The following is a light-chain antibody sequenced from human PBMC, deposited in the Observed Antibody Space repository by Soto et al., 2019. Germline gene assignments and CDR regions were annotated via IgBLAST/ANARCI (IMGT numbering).Light chain of an antibody. CDR2: GAS. V-gene: IGKV1-39*01. CDR1: QSINRF. J-gene: IGKJ1*01. CDR3: QQGQITPWT. Sequence: DIQMTQSPSSLSASVGDRVTITCRASQSINRFLNWYQQKPGKGPNLLIYGASTLQSGVPLRFSGSGSGTDFTLTISSLQPEDFVTYYCQQGQITPWTFGQGTKVEIK.